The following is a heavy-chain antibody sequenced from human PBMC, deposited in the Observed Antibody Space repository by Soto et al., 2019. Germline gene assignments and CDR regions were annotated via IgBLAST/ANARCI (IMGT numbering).Heavy chain of an antibody. V-gene: IGHV1-2*04. J-gene: IGHJ4*02. CDR2: INPNSGGT. CDR3: ARVTIFGVVITGPPFDY. D-gene: IGHD3-3*01. CDR1: GYTFTGYY. Sequence: ASVKVSCKASGYTFTGYYMHWVRQAPGQGLEWMGWINPNSGGTNYAQKFQGWVTMTRDTSISTAYMEVRSLRSDDTAVYYCARVTIFGVVITGPPFDYWGQGTLVTVSS.